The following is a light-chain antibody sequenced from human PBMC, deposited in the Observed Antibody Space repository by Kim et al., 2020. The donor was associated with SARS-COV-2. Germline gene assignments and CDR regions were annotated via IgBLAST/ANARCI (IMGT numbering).Light chain of an antibody. CDR1: SSDVGRYNF. CDR2: DVS. J-gene: IGLJ1*01. V-gene: IGLV2-14*03. Sequence: QSFTISCTGTSSDVGRYNFVSWYQQHPGKVPKLMIYDVSNRPSGVSNRFSGSKSGNTASLTISGLQAEDEADYYCGSYTSSNTYVFGTGTKVTVL. CDR3: GSYTSSNTYV.